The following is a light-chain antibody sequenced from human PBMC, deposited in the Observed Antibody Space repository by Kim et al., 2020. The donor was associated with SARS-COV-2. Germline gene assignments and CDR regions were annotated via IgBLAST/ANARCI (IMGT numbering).Light chain of an antibody. V-gene: IGKV3-20*01. Sequence: LSPGERATLSCRASQSVGSSLLAWYQQKPGQAPRLLIYEAFKRVADIPDRFSGSGSGTDFTLTISRPEPEDFAMYYCQQYGSTPYTFGQGTKLEI. J-gene: IGKJ2*01. CDR1: QSVGSSL. CDR3: QQYGSTPYT. CDR2: EAF.